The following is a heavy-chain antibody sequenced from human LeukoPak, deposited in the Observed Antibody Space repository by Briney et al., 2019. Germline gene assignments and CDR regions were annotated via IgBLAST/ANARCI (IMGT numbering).Heavy chain of an antibody. J-gene: IGHJ6*02. Sequence: GASVKVSCKASGYTFTSHDINWVRQATGQGLEWMGWMNPNSGNTGYAQKFQGRVTITRNTSISTAYMELSSLRSEDTAVYYCARGWELSSHYYYGMDVWGQGTTVTVSS. CDR3: ARGWELSSHYYYGMDV. V-gene: IGHV1-8*03. CDR1: GYTFTSHD. D-gene: IGHD1-26*01. CDR2: MNPNSGNT.